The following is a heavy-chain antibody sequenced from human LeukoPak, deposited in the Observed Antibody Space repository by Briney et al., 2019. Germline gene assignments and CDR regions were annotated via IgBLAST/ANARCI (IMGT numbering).Heavy chain of an antibody. CDR3: ARGQGVPDDNWFDP. V-gene: IGHV4-34*01. J-gene: IGHJ5*02. CDR1: GGSFSGYY. CDR2: INHSGST. D-gene: IGHD2-2*01. Sequence: PSETLSLTCTVSGGSFSGYYWSWIRQPPGKGLEWIGEINHSGSTNYNPSLKSRVTISVDTSKNQFSLKLSSVTAADTAVYYCARGQGVPDDNWFDPWGQGTLVTVSS.